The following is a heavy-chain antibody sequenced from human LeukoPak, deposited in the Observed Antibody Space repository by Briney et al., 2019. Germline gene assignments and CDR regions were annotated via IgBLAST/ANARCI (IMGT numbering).Heavy chain of an antibody. J-gene: IGHJ4*02. CDR1: GGTFSSYA. D-gene: IGHD5-18*01. CDR3: ARSEDTAMAYFDY. Sequence: GSSVKVSCKASGGTFSSYAISWVRQAPGQGLEWMGRIIPILGIANYAQKFQGRVTITADKSTSTAYMELSSLRSEDTAVYYCARSEDTAMAYFDYWGQGTLVTVSS. V-gene: IGHV1-69*04. CDR2: IIPILGIA.